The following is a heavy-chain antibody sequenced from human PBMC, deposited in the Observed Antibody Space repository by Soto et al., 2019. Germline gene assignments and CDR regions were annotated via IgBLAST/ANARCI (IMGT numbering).Heavy chain of an antibody. J-gene: IGHJ4*02. V-gene: IGHV1-3*01. Sequence: QVQLVQSGAEVKKPGASVKVSGKASGYTFTSYAMHWVRQAPGQRLEWMGWINAGNGNTKYSQKFPGRVNITRDTSASTAYMELSSLRSEDTAVYYCARDLGGWPDYWGQGTLVTVSS. D-gene: IGHD6-19*01. CDR2: INAGNGNT. CDR3: ARDLGGWPDY. CDR1: GYTFTSYA.